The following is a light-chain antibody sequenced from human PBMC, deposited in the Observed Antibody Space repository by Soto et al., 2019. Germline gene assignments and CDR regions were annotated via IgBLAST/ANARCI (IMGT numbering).Light chain of an antibody. CDR1: QSVLYTSDNRNY. CDR3: QQYYGSPLT. V-gene: IGKV4-1*01. Sequence: DIVMTQSPDSLAVSLGERATINCKSSQSVLYTSDNRNYLAWYQQKPGQPPKMLIYWASTRESGVPDRFSGSGSGTDFTLTISRLQAEDVAVYSCQQYYGSPLTFGGGTKVEIK. CDR2: WAS. J-gene: IGKJ4*01.